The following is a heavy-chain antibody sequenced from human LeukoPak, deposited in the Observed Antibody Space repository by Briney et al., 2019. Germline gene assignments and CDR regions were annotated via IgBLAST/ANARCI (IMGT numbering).Heavy chain of an antibody. D-gene: IGHD6-19*01. Sequence: PGRSLRLSCAASGFTFSSYAMHWVRQAPGKGLEWVAVISYDGSNKYYADSVKGRFTISRDNSKNTLYLQMNSLRAEDTAVYYCAREPLTGSSGWSTTFDYWGQGTLVTVSS. CDR1: GFTFSSYA. CDR2: ISYDGSNK. CDR3: AREPLTGSSGWSTTFDY. V-gene: IGHV3-30*04. J-gene: IGHJ4*02.